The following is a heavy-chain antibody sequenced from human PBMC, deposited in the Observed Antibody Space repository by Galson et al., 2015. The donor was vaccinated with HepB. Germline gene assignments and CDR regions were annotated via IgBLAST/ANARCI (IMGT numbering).Heavy chain of an antibody. V-gene: IGHV3-49*03. CDR2: IRSKAYGGTT. D-gene: IGHD4-17*01. CDR3: TGPTVTTTGVYYYYGMDV. CDR1: GFTFGDYA. J-gene: IGHJ6*02. Sequence: SLRLSCAASGFTFGDYAMSWFRQAPGKGLEWVGFIRSKAYGGTTEYAASVKGRFTISRDDSKSIAYLQMNSLKTEDTAVYYCTGPTVTTTGVYYYYGMDVWGQGTTVTVSS.